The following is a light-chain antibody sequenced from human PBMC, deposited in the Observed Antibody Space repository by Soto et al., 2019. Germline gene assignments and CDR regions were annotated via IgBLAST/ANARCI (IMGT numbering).Light chain of an antibody. J-gene: IGLJ1*01. CDR1: SSDVGGYNY. CDR3: SSYTSSSTLXV. V-gene: IGLV2-14*01. CDR2: DVS. Sequence: QSALTQPASVSGSPGQSITISCTGTSSDVGGYNYVSWYQQHPGKAPKLMIYDVSNRPSGVSNRFSGSKSGNTASLTISGLQAEDEADYYCSSYTSSSTLXVXGTGTKLTVL.